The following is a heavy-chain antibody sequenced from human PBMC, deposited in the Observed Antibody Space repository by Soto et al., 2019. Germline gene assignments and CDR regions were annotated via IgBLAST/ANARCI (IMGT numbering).Heavy chain of an antibody. V-gene: IGHV3-23*01. CDR3: AKDKEPDGVWDIDL. CDR2: IYGSASKT. D-gene: IGHD3-16*01. CDR1: GFPFNLYT. J-gene: IGHJ4*02. Sequence: GGSLRLSCAASGFPFNLYTMSWVRQAPGKGLEWVSGIYGSASKTFYADSVKGRFTISRDQSRNTLYLQMNSLRAEDTAVYYCAKDKEPDGVWDIDLRGQGTPVTGSS.